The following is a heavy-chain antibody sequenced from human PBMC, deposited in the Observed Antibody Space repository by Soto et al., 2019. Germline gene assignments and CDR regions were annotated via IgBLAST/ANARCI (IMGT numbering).Heavy chain of an antibody. CDR3: AKNWDTTSSSSSH. CDR1: GVTLSTYA. V-gene: IGHV3-23*01. Sequence: XSLRLSNAACGVTLSTYAVRWIPQAPGKGLEWVSDISGTGGSTYYADSVKGRFTISRDNSKNTLYLQMNSLRAEDTAVYYCAKNWDTTSSSSSHWGQGTLVTVSS. D-gene: IGHD6-6*01. J-gene: IGHJ4*02. CDR2: ISGTGGST.